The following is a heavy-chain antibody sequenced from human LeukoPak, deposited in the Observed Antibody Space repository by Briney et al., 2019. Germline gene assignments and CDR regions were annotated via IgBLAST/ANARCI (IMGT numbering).Heavy chain of an antibody. D-gene: IGHD3-22*01. CDR1: GFTFSSYG. Sequence: SGGSLRLSCAASGFTFSSYGMHWVRQAPGKGLEWVAVISYDGSNKYYADSVKGRFTISRDNSKNTLYLQMNSLRAEDTAVYYCARDRVYDSSGPPCYWGQGTLVTVSS. J-gene: IGHJ4*02. CDR2: ISYDGSNK. V-gene: IGHV3-30*03. CDR3: ARDRVYDSSGPPCY.